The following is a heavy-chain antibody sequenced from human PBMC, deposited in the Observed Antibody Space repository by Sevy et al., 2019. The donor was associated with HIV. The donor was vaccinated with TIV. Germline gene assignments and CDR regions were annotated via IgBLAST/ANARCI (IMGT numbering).Heavy chain of an antibody. CDR3: ARAPGDIVVVVAATPNNWFDP. CDR2: ISSSSSTI. CDR1: GFTFSSYS. D-gene: IGHD2-15*01. Sequence: GGSLRLSCAASGFTFSSYSMNWVRQAPGKGLEWVSYISSSSSTIYYADSVKGRFTISRDNAKNSLYLQMNSLRAEDTAVYYCARAPGDIVVVVAATPNNWFDPWGQGTLVTVSS. V-gene: IGHV3-48*01. J-gene: IGHJ5*02.